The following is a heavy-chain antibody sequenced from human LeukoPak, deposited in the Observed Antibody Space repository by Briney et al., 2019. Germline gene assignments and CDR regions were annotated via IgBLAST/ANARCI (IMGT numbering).Heavy chain of an antibody. D-gene: IGHD4-17*01. V-gene: IGHV3-74*01. Sequence: VGSLRLSCAASGFTFSDYWMHWVRQAPGKGLVWVSRINSDGRNIRYADSVKGRFTISRDNAKNTLYLQMNSLTPEDTAVYYCAREGALGYGHYTYDYWGQGTLVTVSS. J-gene: IGHJ4*02. CDR2: INSDGRNI. CDR3: AREGALGYGHYTYDY. CDR1: GFTFSDYW.